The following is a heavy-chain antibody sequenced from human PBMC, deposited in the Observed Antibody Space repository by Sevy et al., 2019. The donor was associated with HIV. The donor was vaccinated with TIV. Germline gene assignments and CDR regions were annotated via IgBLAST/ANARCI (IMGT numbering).Heavy chain of an antibody. CDR1: GYTFTSYG. CDR2: TSTYNT. J-gene: IGHJ1*01. V-gene: IGHV1-18*01. CDR3: ARAPGGRQGPGQYFQH. Sequence: ASVKVSCKASGYTFTSYGITWVRQAPGQGLEWMGWTSTYNTNYAEKLQGRVTMTTDTSTSTVYMKLRSLRSDDTAVYYCARAPGGRQGPGQYFQHWGQGTLVTVSS. D-gene: IGHD3-16*01.